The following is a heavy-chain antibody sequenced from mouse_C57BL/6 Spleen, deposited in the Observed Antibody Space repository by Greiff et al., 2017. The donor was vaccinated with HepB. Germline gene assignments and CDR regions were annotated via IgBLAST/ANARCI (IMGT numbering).Heavy chain of an antibody. V-gene: IGHV1-59*01. CDR1: GYTFTSYW. J-gene: IGHJ3*01. CDR3: ARKDFADYDWFAY. CDR2: IDPSDSYT. Sequence: QVQLKQPGAELVRPGTSVKLSCKASGYTFTSYWMHWVKQRPGQGLEWIGVIDPSDSYTNYNQKFKGKATLTVDTSSSTAYMQLSSLTSEDSAVYYCARKDFADYDWFAYWGQGTLVTVSA. D-gene: IGHD2-4*01.